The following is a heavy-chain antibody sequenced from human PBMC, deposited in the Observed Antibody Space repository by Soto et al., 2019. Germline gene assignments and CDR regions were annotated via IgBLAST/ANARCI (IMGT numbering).Heavy chain of an antibody. CDR1: GLAFSDHY. J-gene: IGHJ6*02. CDR3: RGYLYSYGIHV. D-gene: IGHD2-21*01. V-gene: IGHV3-72*01. CDR2: SRNKANSFTT. Sequence: EVQVVESGGGLVQPGGSLRLSCAASGLAFSDHYMDWVRQAPGKGLEWVGRSRNKANSFTTEYAASVNGRFSVSRDDSKNSLFLQMNSLKTEDTAVYYCRGYLYSYGIHVWGQGTTVTVSS.